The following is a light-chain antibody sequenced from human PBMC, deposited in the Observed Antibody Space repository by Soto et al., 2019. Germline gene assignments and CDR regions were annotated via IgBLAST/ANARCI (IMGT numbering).Light chain of an antibody. CDR2: GAS. CDR3: QQYSSSPPEFT. V-gene: IGKV3-20*01. CDR1: QSVSSSY. Sequence: EGVLTQSPGTLSLSPGERATLSCRASQSVSSSYLAWYQQRPGQAPRLLIFGASYRATGIPDRFSGSGSGTDFTLTISRLEPEDFAVYYCQQYSSSPPEFTFGPGTKVDSK. J-gene: IGKJ3*01.